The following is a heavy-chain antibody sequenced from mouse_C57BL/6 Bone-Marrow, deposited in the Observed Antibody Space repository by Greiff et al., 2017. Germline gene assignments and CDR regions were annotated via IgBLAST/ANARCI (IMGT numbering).Heavy chain of an antibody. Sequence: QVQLQQSGAELVKPGASVKISCKASGYAFSSYWMNWVKQRPGKGLEWIGQIYPGDGDTNYNGKFKGKATLTADKSSSTAYMQLSSLTSEDSAVYCCARSWYYGSSPSYFGYWGQGTTLTVSS. CDR2: IYPGDGDT. V-gene: IGHV1-80*01. J-gene: IGHJ2*01. CDR3: ARSWYYGSSPSYFGY. D-gene: IGHD1-1*01. CDR1: GYAFSSYW.